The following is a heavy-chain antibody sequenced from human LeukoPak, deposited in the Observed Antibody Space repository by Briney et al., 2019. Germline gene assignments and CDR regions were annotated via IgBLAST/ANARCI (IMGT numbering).Heavy chain of an antibody. CDR3: AKDSSGWLGEGSAFDY. Sequence: PGGSLRLSCAASGFTFSSYAMSWVRQAPGKGLEWVSAISGSGGSTYYADSVKGRFTISRDNSKNTLYLQMNSLRAEDTAVYYCAKDSSGWLGEGSAFDYWGQGTLATVSS. CDR2: ISGSGGST. J-gene: IGHJ4*02. D-gene: IGHD6-19*01. V-gene: IGHV3-23*01. CDR1: GFTFSSYA.